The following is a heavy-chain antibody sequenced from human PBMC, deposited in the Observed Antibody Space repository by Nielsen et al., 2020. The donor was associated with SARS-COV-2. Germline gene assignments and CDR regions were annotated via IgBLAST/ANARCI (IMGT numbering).Heavy chain of an antibody. V-gene: IGHV3-23*01. CDR1: GFTFSSYA. Sequence: GESLKISCAASGFTFSSYAMTWVRQSPGKGLEWVSAISSSGAGTYYADSVKGRFTISRDNSKNTLYLQMNSLKAEDTAVYYCASLHYWGQGTLVTVSS. CDR3: ASLHY. CDR2: ISSSGAGT. J-gene: IGHJ4*02.